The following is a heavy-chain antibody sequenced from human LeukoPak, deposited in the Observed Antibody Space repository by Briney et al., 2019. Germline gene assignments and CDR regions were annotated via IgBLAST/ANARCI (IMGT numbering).Heavy chain of an antibody. V-gene: IGHV3-23*01. Sequence: GGSLRLSCAASGFTFSSYAMSWVRRAPGKGLEWVSAISGSGGSTYYADSVKGRFTISRDNSKNTLYLQMNSLRAEDTAVYYCAKDIGWLRFSLNRGQGTLVPVSS. CDR1: GFTFSSYA. D-gene: IGHD5-12*01. CDR2: ISGSGGST. CDR3: AKDIGWLRFSLN. J-gene: IGHJ4*02.